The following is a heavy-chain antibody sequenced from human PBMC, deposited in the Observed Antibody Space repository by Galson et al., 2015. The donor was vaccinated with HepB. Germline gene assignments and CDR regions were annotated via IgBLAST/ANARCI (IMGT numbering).Heavy chain of an antibody. J-gene: IGHJ3*02. D-gene: IGHD3-10*01. CDR2: IYYSGIT. V-gene: IGHV4-31*03. Sequence: TLSLTCTVSGGSIRSSFYYWTWIRQHPGKGLEWLGNIYYSGITYYNPSFQSRLTISLDTSKNQFSLRLTSLTAADTAVYYCARDPAHPYGSKTYFAFDIWAKGQRSPSLQ. CDR1: GGSIRSSFYY. CDR3: ARDPAHPYGSKTYFAFDI.